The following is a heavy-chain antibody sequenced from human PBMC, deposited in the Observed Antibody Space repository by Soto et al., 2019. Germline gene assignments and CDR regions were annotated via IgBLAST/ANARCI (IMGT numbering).Heavy chain of an antibody. CDR2: ISGYNGET. Sequence: QVQLVQSGAEVKKPGASVKVSCRASGYTFTNYAINWVRQAPGQGPEWIGWISGYNGETKYAQSLHGRVTVTTDTATSTAYMELTSLRSDDTAVYYCARGGSSWSAEYYQHWGQGTLVIVSS. J-gene: IGHJ1*01. V-gene: IGHV1-18*01. D-gene: IGHD6-13*01. CDR3: ARGGSSWSAEYYQH. CDR1: GYTFTNYA.